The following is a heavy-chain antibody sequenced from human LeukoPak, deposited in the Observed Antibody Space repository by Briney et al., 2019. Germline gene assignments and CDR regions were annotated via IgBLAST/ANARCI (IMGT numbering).Heavy chain of an antibody. CDR2: ISGSGGST. J-gene: IGHJ4*02. CDR3: AKDNIILMVYDIPGYFDY. Sequence: GALRLSCAASGFTFSSYAMSWVRPAPGKGLEWVSAISGSGGSTYYADSVKGRFTISRDNSKNTLYLQMNSLRAEDTAVYYCAKDNIILMVYDIPGYFDYWGQGTLVTVSS. CDR1: GFTFSSYA. V-gene: IGHV3-23*01. D-gene: IGHD2-8*01.